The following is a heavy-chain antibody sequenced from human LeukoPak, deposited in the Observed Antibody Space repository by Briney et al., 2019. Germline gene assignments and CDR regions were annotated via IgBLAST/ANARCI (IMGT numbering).Heavy chain of an antibody. CDR3: ARDQGHYYGSGSYGWFDP. CDR1: GFTFSSYA. D-gene: IGHD3-10*01. J-gene: IGHJ5*02. CDR2: ISYDGSNK. V-gene: IGHV3-30-3*01. Sequence: GGSLSLSCAASGFTFSSYAMHWVRQAPGKGLEWVAVISYDGSNKYYADSVKGRFTISRDNSKNTLYLQMNSLRAEDTAVYYCARDQGHYYGSGSYGWFDPWGQGTLVTVSS.